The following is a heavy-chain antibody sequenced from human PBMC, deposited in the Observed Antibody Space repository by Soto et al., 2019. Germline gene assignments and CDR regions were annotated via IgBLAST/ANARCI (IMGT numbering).Heavy chain of an antibody. J-gene: IGHJ1*01. CDR2: ISYDGSNK. V-gene: IGHV3-30*18. Sequence: GGSLRLSCAASGFTFSSYGMHWVRQAPGKGLEWVAVISYDGSNKYYADSVKGRFTISRDNSKNTLYLQMNSLRAEDTAVYYCAKGRPGRDIVVVPAAGAYCQHWGKGTLVTVSS. D-gene: IGHD2-2*01. CDR1: GFTFSSYG. CDR3: AKGRPGRDIVVVPAAGAYCQH.